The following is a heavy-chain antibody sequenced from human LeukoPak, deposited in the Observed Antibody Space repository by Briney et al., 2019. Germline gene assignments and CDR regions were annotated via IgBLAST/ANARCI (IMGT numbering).Heavy chain of an antibody. J-gene: IGHJ6*03. CDR3: ARGITMIVVVTDDYYYYYMDV. D-gene: IGHD3-22*01. Sequence: ASVKVSCKASGYTFTSYGISWVRQAPGQGLEWMGWISAYNSNTKYAQKKLQGRVTMTTDTSTSTAYMELSRLRSDDTAVYYCARGITMIVVVTDDYYYYYMDVWGKGTTVTVSS. CDR1: GYTFTSYG. CDR2: ISAYNSNT. V-gene: IGHV1-18*01.